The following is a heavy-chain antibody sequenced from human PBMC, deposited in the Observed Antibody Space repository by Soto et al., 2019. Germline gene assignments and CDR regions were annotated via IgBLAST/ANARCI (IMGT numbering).Heavy chain of an antibody. D-gene: IGHD6-6*01. J-gene: IGHJ4*02. Sequence: EVQLVESGGGLVQPGGSLRLSCAASGFTFSSFEMNWVRQAPGKGVEWVSKIGSSGSTIWYADSVKGRFTISRDNAKNSLYLQMNSLRGEDTAVYYCARATYSSSYYFDSWGQGTLVTVSS. CDR1: GFTFSSFE. CDR2: IGSSGSTI. CDR3: ARATYSSSYYFDS. V-gene: IGHV3-48*03.